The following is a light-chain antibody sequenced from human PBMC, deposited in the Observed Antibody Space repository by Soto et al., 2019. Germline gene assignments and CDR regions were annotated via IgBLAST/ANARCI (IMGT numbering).Light chain of an antibody. V-gene: IGLV2-8*01. Sequence: QSVLTQPPSASGSPGQSVTISCTGTSRDVGGYNYVSWYQQHPGKAPKLMIFEVSKRPSGVPDRFSGSKSGNTASLTVSGLQAEDEADYYCSSYAGSYSFGVFGTGTKVTVL. CDR2: EVS. J-gene: IGLJ1*01. CDR3: SSYAGSYSFGV. CDR1: SRDVGGYNY.